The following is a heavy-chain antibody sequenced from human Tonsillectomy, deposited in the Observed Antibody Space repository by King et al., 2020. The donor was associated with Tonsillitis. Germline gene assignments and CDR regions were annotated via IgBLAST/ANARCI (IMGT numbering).Heavy chain of an antibody. J-gene: IGHJ4*02. Sequence: QLQESGPGLVKPSETLSLTCTVSGGSISSYYWSWIRQPPGKGLEWIGYIYYSGSTNYNPSLKSRVTISEDTSKNQFSLKLSSVTAADTAVYYCARLPYSYGIIDYWGQGTLVTVSS. V-gene: IGHV4-59*08. D-gene: IGHD5-18*01. CDR1: GGSISSYY. CDR2: IYYSGST. CDR3: ARLPYSYGIIDY.